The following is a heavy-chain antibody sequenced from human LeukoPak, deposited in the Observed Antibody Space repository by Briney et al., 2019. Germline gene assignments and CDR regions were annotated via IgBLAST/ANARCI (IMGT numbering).Heavy chain of an antibody. CDR1: GGSISSSSYY. D-gene: IGHD3-3*01. J-gene: IGHJ4*02. CDR3: QAGGYDFWSGYPYNFDY. V-gene: IGHV4-39*01. CDR2: IYYSGST. Sequence: SETLSLTCTVSGGSISSSSYYWGWIRQPPGKGLEWIGSIYYSGSTYYNPSLKSRVTISVDTSKNQFSLKLSSETAADTAVYYCQAGGYDFWSGYPYNFDYWGQGTLVTVSS.